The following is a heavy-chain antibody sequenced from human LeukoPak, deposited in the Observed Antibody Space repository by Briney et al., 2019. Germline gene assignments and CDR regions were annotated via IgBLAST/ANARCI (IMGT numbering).Heavy chain of an antibody. CDR3: SRGGMIVVVITSDDAFDM. Sequence: PGGSRRLSWIAAGFTFGDYAVSWFRQAPGRGRGWVGCIISKAYGATTEYAASVKGRSTISRDDSQSIAYLQMNSLQTEDTAVYYCSRGGMIVVVITSDDAFDMWGQATMVTVSS. D-gene: IGHD3-22*01. CDR2: IISKAYGATT. J-gene: IGHJ3*02. V-gene: IGHV3-49*03. CDR1: GFTFGDYA.